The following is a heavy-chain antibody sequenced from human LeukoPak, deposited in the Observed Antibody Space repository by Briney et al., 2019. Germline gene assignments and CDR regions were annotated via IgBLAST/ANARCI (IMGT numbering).Heavy chain of an antibody. V-gene: IGHV4-59*11. CDR1: CGSISSHY. Sequence: SETLSLTFNVSCGSISSHYWSWTRQLPGKGLEWIGYIDHTGSTYCSPSLKGRVTMSVDPSKNQVSLKLSYVTAADTAVYFCARQSLVDYSDSRRPFRWFDTWGRGTLVTVS. J-gene: IGHJ5*02. CDR2: IDHTGST. D-gene: IGHD3-22*01. CDR3: ARQSLVDYSDSRRPFRWFDT.